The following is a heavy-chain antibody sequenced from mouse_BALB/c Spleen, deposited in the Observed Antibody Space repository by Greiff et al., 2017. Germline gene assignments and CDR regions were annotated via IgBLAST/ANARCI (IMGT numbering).Heavy chain of an antibody. D-gene: IGHD1-1*01. CDR3: AHYYGSSYYAMDY. Sequence: VQLVESGPGLVAPSQSLSITCTVSGFSLTDYGVSWIRQPPGKGLEWLGVIWGGGSTYYNSALKSRLSISKDNSKSQVFLKMNSLQTDDTAMYYCAHYYGSSYYAMDYWGQGTSVTVSS. V-gene: IGHV2-6-5*01. J-gene: IGHJ4*01. CDR2: IWGGGST. CDR1: GFSLTDYG.